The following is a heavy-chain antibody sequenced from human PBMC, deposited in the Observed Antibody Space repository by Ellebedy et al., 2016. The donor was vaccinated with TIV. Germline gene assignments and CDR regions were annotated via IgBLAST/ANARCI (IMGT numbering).Heavy chain of an antibody. J-gene: IGHJ6*02. V-gene: IGHV1-58*01. CDR2: IVVGSSNT. Sequence: SVKVSCXASGFTFTSSAVQWVRQARGQRLEWIGWIVVGSSNTKYEQKFQERVTITRDMSTTTAYMELTSLTSEDTAVYYCAAERNVPGDSYPDYYYYGMDLWGQGTTVTVSS. D-gene: IGHD3-10*01. CDR3: AAERNVPGDSYPDYYYYGMDL. CDR1: GFTFTSSA.